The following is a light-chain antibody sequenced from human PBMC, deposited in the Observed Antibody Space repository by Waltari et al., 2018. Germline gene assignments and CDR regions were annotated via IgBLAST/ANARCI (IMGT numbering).Light chain of an antibody. CDR3: GTWDSGLSGGV. V-gene: IGLV1-51*02. CDR1: SFNIGTNY. Sequence: QSVLTQPPSVSAAPGQKVTISCSGSSFNIGTNYVFWYQQVPGTAPKLLIYENNKRPSGIPDRFSGSKSGTSATLGITGLQTGDEADYHCGTWDSGLSGGVFGGGTKLTVL. CDR2: ENN. J-gene: IGLJ3*02.